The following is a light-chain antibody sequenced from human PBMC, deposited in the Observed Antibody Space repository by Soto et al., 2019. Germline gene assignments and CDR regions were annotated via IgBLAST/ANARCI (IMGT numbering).Light chain of an antibody. CDR1: SSDVGGYNY. CDR3: SSYTSSSKV. Sequence: QSALTQPASVSGSPGQSITISCTGTSSDVGGYNYVSWYQQHPGKAPKLMIYDVSNWPSGVSNRSSGHKSGNTASLTISGLQAEDEADYYCSSYTSSSKVFGGGTKLTVL. CDR2: DVS. J-gene: IGLJ3*02. V-gene: IGLV2-14*01.